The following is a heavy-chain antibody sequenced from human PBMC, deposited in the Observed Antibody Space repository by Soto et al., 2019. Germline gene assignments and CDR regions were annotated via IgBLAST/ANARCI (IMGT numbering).Heavy chain of an antibody. Sequence: PSETLSLTCAVDDGYFSTYYWNWIRQSPGKGLEWIGKINYNGSNNYNPSLKSRVTISIDMSKNQFSLKLTSVTAADTAIYYCARDAAVPGESDRFDYWGRGTLVTVSS. V-gene: IGHV4-34*01. CDR2: INYNGSN. J-gene: IGHJ4*02. CDR1: DGYFSTYY. CDR3: ARDAAVPGESDRFDY. D-gene: IGHD6-19*01.